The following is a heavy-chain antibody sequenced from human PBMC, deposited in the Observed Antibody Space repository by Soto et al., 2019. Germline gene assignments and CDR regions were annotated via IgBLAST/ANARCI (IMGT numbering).Heavy chain of an antibody. CDR1: GGSISSGDYY. CDR3: ARATIFHRIDY. D-gene: IGHD3-9*01. V-gene: IGHV4-30-4*01. CDR2: IYHSGST. Sequence: QVQLQESGPGLVKPSQTLSLTCTVSGGSISSGDYYWSWIRQPPGKGLEWIGYIYHSGSTYYNPSIKSRVTISVDTSKNQFSLKLSSLTAADTAVYYCARATIFHRIDYWGQGTLVTVSS. J-gene: IGHJ4*02.